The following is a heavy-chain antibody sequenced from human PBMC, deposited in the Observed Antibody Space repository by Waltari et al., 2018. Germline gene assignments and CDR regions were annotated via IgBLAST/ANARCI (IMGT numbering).Heavy chain of an antibody. CDR3: ARGVGVLLWFGEPSPVPFDP. Sequence: QVQLQESGPGLVKPSETLSLTCAVSGYSISSGYYWGWIRQPPGKGLEWIGSIDHSGSTSYNPSPKSRVPISVAPSKNQFSLKLSSVTAADTAVYYCARGVGVLLWFGEPSPVPFDPWGQGTLVTVSS. V-gene: IGHV4-38-2*01. J-gene: IGHJ5*02. CDR2: IDHSGST. CDR1: GYSISSGYY. D-gene: IGHD3-10*01.